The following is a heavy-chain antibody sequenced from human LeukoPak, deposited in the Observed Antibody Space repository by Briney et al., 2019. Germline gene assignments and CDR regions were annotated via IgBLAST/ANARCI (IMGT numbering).Heavy chain of an antibody. CDR1: GFTFDDYA. Sequence: PGRSLRLSCAASGFTFDDYAMHWVRQAPGKGLEWVSGISWNSGSIGYADSVKGRFTISRDNAKSSLYLQMNSLRAEDTALYYCATVLGQWSHFDYWGQGTLVTVSS. D-gene: IGHD3-16*01. CDR3: ATVLGQWSHFDY. J-gene: IGHJ4*02. V-gene: IGHV3-9*01. CDR2: ISWNSGSI.